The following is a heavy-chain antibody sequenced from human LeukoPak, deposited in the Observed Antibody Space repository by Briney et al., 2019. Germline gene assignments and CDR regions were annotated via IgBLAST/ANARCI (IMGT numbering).Heavy chain of an antibody. CDR3: VGGRGGSHYDSSGYYPKDYFDY. Sequence: PSETLSLTCTVSGGSISSYYWSWIRQPPGKGLEWIGYIYYSGSTNYNPSLKSRVTISVDTSKNQFSLKLSSVTAADTAVYYCVGGRGGSHYDSSGYYPKDYFDYWGQGTLVTISS. CDR2: IYYSGST. J-gene: IGHJ4*02. D-gene: IGHD3-22*01. V-gene: IGHV4-59*08. CDR1: GGSISSYY.